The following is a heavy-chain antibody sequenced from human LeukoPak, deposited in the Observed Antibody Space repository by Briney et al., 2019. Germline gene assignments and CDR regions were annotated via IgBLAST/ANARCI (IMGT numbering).Heavy chain of an antibody. CDR3: AKAGYSSSWYGHNWFDP. Sequence: PGGSLRLSCAASEFTFSSYGMHWVRQAPGKGLEWVAFIQYDGSYKDYGDSVKGRFTISRDNSKNTLYLQMNSLRAEDTAVYFCAKAGYSSSWYGHNWFDPWGQGTLVTVSS. CDR2: IQYDGSYK. CDR1: EFTFSSYG. V-gene: IGHV3-30*02. D-gene: IGHD6-13*01. J-gene: IGHJ5*02.